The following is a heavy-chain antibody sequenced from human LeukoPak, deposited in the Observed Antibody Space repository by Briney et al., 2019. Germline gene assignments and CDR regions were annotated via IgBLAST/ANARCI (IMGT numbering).Heavy chain of an antibody. CDR2: IISTGTTI. J-gene: IGHJ4*02. CDR1: GFTFSSYE. D-gene: IGHD6-6*01. Sequence: QPGGSLRLSCAASGFTFSSYEMNWVRQAPGKGLEWVSYIISTGTTIYYADSVKGRFTISRDNAKNSLYLRMNSLRGEDTAVYYCARGGAARPFYFDSWGQGTLVTVSS. CDR3: ARGGAARPFYFDS. V-gene: IGHV3-48*03.